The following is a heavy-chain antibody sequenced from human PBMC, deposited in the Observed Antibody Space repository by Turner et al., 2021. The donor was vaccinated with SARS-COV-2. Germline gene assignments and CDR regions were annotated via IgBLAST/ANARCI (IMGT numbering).Heavy chain of an antibody. CDR3: AKGGWYYDSSAADY. CDR1: GFTFSRYG. V-gene: IGHV3-30*18. J-gene: IGHJ4*02. D-gene: IGHD3-22*01. Sequence: QVQLLASGGGVVHPGRSLRLSCPASGFTFSRYGMHWVRQAPGKGLEWVALISYDGSDKYYADSVKGRFTISRDNSKNTLYLQMNSLRAEDTAVYYCAKGGWYYDSSAADYWGQGTLVTVSS. CDR2: ISYDGSDK.